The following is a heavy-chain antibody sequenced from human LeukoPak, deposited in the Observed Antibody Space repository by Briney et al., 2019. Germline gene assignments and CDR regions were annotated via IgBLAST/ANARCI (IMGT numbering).Heavy chain of an antibody. V-gene: IGHV1-8*01. CDR2: MNPNSGNT. CDR3: ARGGQLLLYYYYMDV. Sequence: RASVKVSCKASGYTFTSYDINWVRQATGQGLEWMGWMNPNSGNTGYAQKFQGRVTMTRNTSISTAYMELSSLRSEDTAVYYCARGGQLLLYYYYMDVWGKGTTVTVSS. D-gene: IGHD2-2*01. CDR1: GYTFTSYD. J-gene: IGHJ6*03.